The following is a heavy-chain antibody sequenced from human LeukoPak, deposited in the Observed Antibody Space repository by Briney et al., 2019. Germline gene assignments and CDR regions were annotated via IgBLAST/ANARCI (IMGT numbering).Heavy chain of an antibody. CDR3: ARYMGGGVIRYYYGRDV. D-gene: IGHD3-16*01. CDR1: GGTFSSYA. CDR2: IIPIFGTA. Sequence: VKVSCKASGGTFSSYAISWVRQAPGQGLEWMGGIIPIFGTANYAQKFQGRVTITADESTSTAYMELSSLRSEDTAVYYCARYMGGGVIRYYYGRDVGAQGPTVPVSS. J-gene: IGHJ6*02. V-gene: IGHV1-69*13.